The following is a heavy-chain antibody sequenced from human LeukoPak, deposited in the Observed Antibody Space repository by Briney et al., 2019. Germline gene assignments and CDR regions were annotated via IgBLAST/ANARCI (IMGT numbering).Heavy chain of an antibody. D-gene: IGHD5-18*01. CDR1: GGSISSYY. CDR3: ARGREWIQLWGDFDY. CDR2: IYYSGYT. Sequence: SETLSLTCTVSGGSISSYYWSWIRQPPGKGLKWIGNIYYSGYTTYSPSLRSRVTISVDTSKNQFSLKLSSVTTADTAVYYCARGREWIQLWGDFDYWGQGTLVTVSS. J-gene: IGHJ4*02. V-gene: IGHV4-59*01.